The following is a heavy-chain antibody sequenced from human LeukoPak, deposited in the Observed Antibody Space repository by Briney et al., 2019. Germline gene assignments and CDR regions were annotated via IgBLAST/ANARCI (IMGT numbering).Heavy chain of an antibody. CDR3: ARGGRYSPWYFDL. Sequence: SETLSLTCTVSGGSLSSYYWSWIRQPPGKGLEWIGYIYYSGSTNYNPSLKSRVTISVDTSKNQFSLKLSSVTAADTAVYYCARGGRYSPWYFDLWGRGTLVTVSS. CDR2: IYYSGST. CDR1: GGSLSSYY. J-gene: IGHJ2*01. V-gene: IGHV4-59*01. D-gene: IGHD3-9*01.